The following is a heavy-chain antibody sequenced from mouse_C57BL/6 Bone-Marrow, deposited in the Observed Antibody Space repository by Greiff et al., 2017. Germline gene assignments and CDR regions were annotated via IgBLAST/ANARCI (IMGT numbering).Heavy chain of an antibody. D-gene: IGHD2-2*01. J-gene: IGHJ4*01. CDR3: ARVAYGFYAMDY. CDR2: ISDGGSYT. Sequence: EVKLVESGGGLVKPGGSLKPSCAASGFTFSSYAMSWVRQTPEKRLEWVATISDGGSYTYYPDNVKGRFTISRDNAKNNLYLQMSHLKSEDTAMYYCARVAYGFYAMDYWGQGTSVTVSS. CDR1: GFTFSSYA. V-gene: IGHV5-4*03.